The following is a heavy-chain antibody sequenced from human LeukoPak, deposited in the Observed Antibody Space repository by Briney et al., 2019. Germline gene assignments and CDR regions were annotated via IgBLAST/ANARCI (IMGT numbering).Heavy chain of an antibody. CDR1: GYTFTSYY. Sequence: SVKVSCKASGYTFTSYYMHWVRQAPGQGLEWMGGIIPIFGTANYAQKFQGRVTITADESTSTAYMELSSLRSEDTAVYYCARMTTGPNYYYYGMDVWGQGTTVTVPS. D-gene: IGHD4-17*01. CDR3: ARMTTGPNYYYYGMDV. J-gene: IGHJ6*02. CDR2: IIPIFGTA. V-gene: IGHV1-69*13.